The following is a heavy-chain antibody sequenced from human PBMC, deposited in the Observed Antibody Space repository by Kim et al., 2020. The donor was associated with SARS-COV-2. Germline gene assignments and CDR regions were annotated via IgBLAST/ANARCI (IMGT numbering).Heavy chain of an antibody. CDR3: ARDFREAYPQFTRFDP. Sequence: KVKGRVTITADESTSTAYMELSSLRSEDTAVYYCARDFREAYPQFTRFDPWGQGTLVTVSS. J-gene: IGHJ5*02. V-gene: IGHV1-69*01. D-gene: IGHD3-16*01.